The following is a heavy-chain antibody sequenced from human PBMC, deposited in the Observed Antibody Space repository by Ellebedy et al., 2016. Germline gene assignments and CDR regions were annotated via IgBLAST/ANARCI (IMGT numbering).Heavy chain of an antibody. V-gene: IGHV3-7*03. D-gene: IGHD1-26*01. Sequence: GGSLRLSCAASGFTFSAYWMSWVRQAPGKGLEWVANIKKDGSGRFFVDSVKGRFTISRDNSKYTLYLQMNSLRAEDTAVYYCARDSIGSYSRFDAFDIWGQGTMVTVSS. CDR3: ARDSIGSYSRFDAFDI. CDR2: IKKDGSGR. J-gene: IGHJ3*02. CDR1: GFTFSAYW.